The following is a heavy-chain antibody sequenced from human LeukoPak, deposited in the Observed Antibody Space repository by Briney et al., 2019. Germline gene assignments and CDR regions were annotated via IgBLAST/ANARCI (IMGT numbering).Heavy chain of an antibody. CDR1: GGSISSSSYY. CDR2: IYYSGST. V-gene: IGHV4-39*07. D-gene: IGHD4-11*01. J-gene: IGHJ4*02. CDR3: ARGTTVTLFDY. Sequence: SETLSLTCTVSGGSISSSSYYWGWIRQPPGKGLEWIGSIYYSGSTYYNPSLKSRVTISVDTSKNQFSLKLSSVTAADTAVYYCARGTTVTLFDYWGQGTLVTVSS.